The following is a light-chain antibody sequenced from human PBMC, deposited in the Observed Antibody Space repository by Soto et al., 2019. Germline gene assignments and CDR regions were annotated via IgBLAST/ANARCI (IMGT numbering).Light chain of an antibody. Sequence: EIVLTQSPATLSLSPGERATLSCRASQSVSSYLAWYQQKPGQAPRLLIYDASNKATGIPARFSGSGSGTDFTLTISSREPEDLAVCYCQQLRHWHPMHTFGEGTKLEI. CDR2: DAS. J-gene: IGKJ2*01. CDR1: QSVSSY. V-gene: IGKV3-11*01. CDR3: QQLRHWHPMHT.